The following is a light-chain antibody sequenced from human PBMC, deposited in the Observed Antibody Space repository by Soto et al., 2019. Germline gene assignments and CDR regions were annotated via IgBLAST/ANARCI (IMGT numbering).Light chain of an antibody. CDR1: SSDL. V-gene: IGLV2-11*01. CDR3: CSSPGTITWV. CDR2: YVT. J-gene: IGLJ3*02. Sequence: QSALTQPRSVSGSPGQSVTISCTGISSDLVSWYQHYPGKAPKLIIYYVTQRPSGVPDRFSGSKSGNTASLTISGLQAEDEADYSCCSSPGTITWVFGGWPKLTVL.